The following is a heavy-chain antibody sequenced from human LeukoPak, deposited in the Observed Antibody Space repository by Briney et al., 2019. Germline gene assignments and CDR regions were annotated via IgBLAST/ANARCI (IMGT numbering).Heavy chain of an antibody. J-gene: IGHJ4*02. V-gene: IGHV4-59*01. CDR2: IYYSGST. Sequence: SETLSLTCTVSGGSISSYYWSGIRQPPGKGLEWIGYIYYSGSTNYNPSLKSRVTISVDTSKNQFSLKLSSVTAADTAVYYCARSPMVRGVIFDYWGQETLVTVS. CDR3: ARSPMVRGVIFDY. D-gene: IGHD3-10*01. CDR1: GGSISSYY.